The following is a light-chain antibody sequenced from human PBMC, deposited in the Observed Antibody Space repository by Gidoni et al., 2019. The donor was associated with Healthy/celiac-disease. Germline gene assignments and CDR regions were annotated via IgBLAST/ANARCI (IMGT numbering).Light chain of an antibody. CDR1: QSVSSY. CDR2: DAS. Sequence: EIVFTQSPATLSLSPGERATLSCSASQSVSSYLAWYQQKPGQAPRLLIYDASNRATGIPARFSGSGSGTDFTLTISSLEPEDFAVYYCQQRSNWLTFXGXTKVEIK. V-gene: IGKV3-11*01. J-gene: IGKJ4*01. CDR3: QQRSNWLT.